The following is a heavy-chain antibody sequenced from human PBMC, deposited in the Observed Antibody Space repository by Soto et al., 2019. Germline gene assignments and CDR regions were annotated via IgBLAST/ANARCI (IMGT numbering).Heavy chain of an antibody. CDR1: GGTFSSYA. J-gene: IGHJ5*02. CDR2: IIPIFGTA. CDR3: ARVEDLPLGGNNWFDP. V-gene: IGHV1-69*01. Sequence: QVQLLQSGAEVKKPGSSVKVSCKASGGTFSSYAISWVRQAPGQGLEWMGGIIPIFGTANYAQKFQGRVTITADESTSTAYMELSSLRSEDTAVYYCARVEDLPLGGNNWFDPWGQGTLVTVSS. D-gene: IGHD3-10*01.